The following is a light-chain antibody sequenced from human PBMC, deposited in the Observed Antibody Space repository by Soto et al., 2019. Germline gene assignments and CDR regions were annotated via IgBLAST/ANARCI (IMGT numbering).Light chain of an antibody. CDR1: SSDVGGYNY. V-gene: IGLV2-14*01. CDR2: EVS. CDR3: SSYTRNSTLV. Sequence: QSVLTQPASVSGSPGQSITISCTGTSSDVGGYNYVSWYQQHPGKAPKLMIHEVSNRPSGVSNRFSGSKSGNTASLTISGLQAEDEADYYCSSYTRNSTLVFGGGTKLTVL. J-gene: IGLJ2*01.